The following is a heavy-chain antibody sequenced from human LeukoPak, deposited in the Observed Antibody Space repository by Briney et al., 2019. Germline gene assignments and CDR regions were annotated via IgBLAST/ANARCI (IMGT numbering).Heavy chain of an antibody. CDR1: GFTFTGHS. V-gene: IGHV3-30*04. CDR3: ARVVDTPMVLSGAIGI. J-gene: IGHJ3*02. Sequence: GGSLRLSCVASGFTFTGHSMHWVRQAPGKGLEWVAVVSYDEKTIFYADSLKGRFTVSRDNAKNSLYLQMNSLRAEDAAVYYCARVVDTPMVLSGAIGIWGQGTVVSVSS. D-gene: IGHD5-18*01. CDR2: VSYDEKTI.